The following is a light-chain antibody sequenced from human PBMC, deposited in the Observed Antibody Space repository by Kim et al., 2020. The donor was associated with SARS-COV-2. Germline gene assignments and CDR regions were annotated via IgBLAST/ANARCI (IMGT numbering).Light chain of an antibody. CDR2: LGS. CDR3: MQALQTPPWT. Sequence: ASISCRSSQSLLHSSGYTDLDWYVQKPGQSPQLLIYLGSHRASGVPNRFTASGSDTDFTLKISRVEAEDVGVYYCMQALQTPPWTFGQGTKVDIK. CDR1: QSLLHSSGYTD. J-gene: IGKJ1*01. V-gene: IGKV2-28*01.